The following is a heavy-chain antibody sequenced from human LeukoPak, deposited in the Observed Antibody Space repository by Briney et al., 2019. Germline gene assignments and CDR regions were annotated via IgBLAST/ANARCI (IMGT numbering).Heavy chain of an antibody. CDR1: GFTFGDYA. CDR3: TRVRDRGIAAAGTMPDY. CDR2: IRSKAYGGTT. J-gene: IGHJ4*02. Sequence: PGGSLRLSCTASGFTFGDYAMSWVRQAPGKGLEWVGFIRSKAYGGTTEYAASVKGRFTISRDDSKSIAYLQMNSLKTEDTAVYYCTRVRDRGIAAAGTMPDYWGQGTLVTVSS. V-gene: IGHV3-49*04. D-gene: IGHD6-13*01.